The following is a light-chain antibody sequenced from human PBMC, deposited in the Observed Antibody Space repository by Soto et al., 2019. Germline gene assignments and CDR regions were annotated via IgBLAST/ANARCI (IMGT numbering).Light chain of an antibody. V-gene: IGKV1-8*01. J-gene: IGKJ1*01. Sequence: AIRMTQSPSSFSASTGDRVTITCRASQGISSYLAWYQQKPGKAPKLLICAASTLQSGVPSRFSGSGSGTDFTLTISCLQSEDFATYYCQQYYSYPPTFGQGTKVEIK. CDR3: QQYYSYPPT. CDR2: AAS. CDR1: QGISSY.